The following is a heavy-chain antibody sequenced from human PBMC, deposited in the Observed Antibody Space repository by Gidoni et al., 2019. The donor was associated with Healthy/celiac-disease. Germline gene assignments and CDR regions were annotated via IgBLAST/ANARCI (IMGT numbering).Heavy chain of an antibody. CDR3: ARAAAAGYPDSYYFDY. Sequence: QVQLVQSGAEVKKTGSSVKVSCKASGGTFSSYAISWVRQAPGQGLEWMGGIIPIFGTANYAQHFQGRVTITADESTSTAYMELSSLRSEDTAVYYCARAAAAGYPDSYYFDYWGQGTLVTVSS. V-gene: IGHV1-69*01. CDR2: IIPIFGTA. D-gene: IGHD6-13*01. CDR1: GGTFSSYA. J-gene: IGHJ4*02.